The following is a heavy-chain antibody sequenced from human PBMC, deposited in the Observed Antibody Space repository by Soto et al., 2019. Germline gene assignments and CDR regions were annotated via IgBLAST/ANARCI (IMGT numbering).Heavy chain of an antibody. CDR3: ASLPVAVVAVDI. V-gene: IGHV1-69*02. D-gene: IGHD6-19*01. CDR1: GGTFSSYT. Sequence: QVQLVQSGAEVKKPGSSVKVSCKASGGTFSSYTISWVRQAPGQGLEWMGRIIPILGIVKYAQKFQGRVTITADKSTSTAYMELSSLRSEDTAVYYCASLPVAVVAVDIWGQGTMVTVSS. CDR2: IIPILGIV. J-gene: IGHJ3*02.